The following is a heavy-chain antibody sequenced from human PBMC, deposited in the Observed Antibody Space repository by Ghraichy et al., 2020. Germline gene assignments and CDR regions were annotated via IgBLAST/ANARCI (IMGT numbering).Heavy chain of an antibody. Sequence: ASVKVSCKASGYTFTSYDINWVRQATGQGLEWMGWMNPNSGNTGYAQKFQGRVTMTRNTSISTAYMELSSLRSEDTAVYYCARRCRRPRLWFFWYYGMDVWGQGTTVTVSS. CDR1: GYTFTSYD. J-gene: IGHJ6*02. D-gene: IGHD5-18*01. CDR3: ARRCRRPRLWFFWYYGMDV. V-gene: IGHV1-8*01. CDR2: MNPNSGNT.